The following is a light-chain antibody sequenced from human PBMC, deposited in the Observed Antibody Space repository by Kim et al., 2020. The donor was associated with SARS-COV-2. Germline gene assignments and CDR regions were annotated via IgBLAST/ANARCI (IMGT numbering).Light chain of an antibody. Sequence: EIVLTQSPATLSLSPGERATLSCRASRAVSSNLAWYQQKPGQRPRLLIYGASTRATDIPARFSGSGSGTDFTLTISSLQSEDFAVYYCQQYDDWPPLTFGGGTKVDIK. V-gene: IGKV3-15*01. J-gene: IGKJ4*01. CDR2: GAS. CDR3: QQYDDWPPLT. CDR1: RAVSSN.